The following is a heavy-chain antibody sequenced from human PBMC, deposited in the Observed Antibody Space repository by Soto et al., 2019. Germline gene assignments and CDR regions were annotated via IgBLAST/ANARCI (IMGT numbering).Heavy chain of an antibody. CDR3: ENERGESYPWSPVFDS. J-gene: IGHJ4*02. CDR1: GFTFSSYA. CDR2: ITNTGGDK. Sequence: GWSLRLSCAASGFTFSSYAMNWVRHAPGKGLEWVSTITNTGGDKIYADSVKGRFTISRDNSKNTLFLQMNNLRVEDTAIYYYENERGESYPWSPVFDSWGQRTRLTVPS. V-gene: IGHV3-23*01. D-gene: IGHD1-26*01.